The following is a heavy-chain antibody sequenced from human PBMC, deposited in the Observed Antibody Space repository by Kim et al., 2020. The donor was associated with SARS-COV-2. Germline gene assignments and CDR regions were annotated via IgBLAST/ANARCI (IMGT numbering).Heavy chain of an antibody. CDR2: IYYSGST. V-gene: IGHV4-31*03. CDR1: GGSISSGGYY. Sequence: SETLSLTCTVSGGSISSGGYYWSWIRQHPGKGLEWIGYIYYSGSTYYNPSLKSRVTISVDTSKNQFSLKLSSVTAADTAVYYCARASTPLRGWFDPWGQGTLVTVSS. CDR3: ARASTPLRGWFDP. D-gene: IGHD2-15*01. J-gene: IGHJ5*02.